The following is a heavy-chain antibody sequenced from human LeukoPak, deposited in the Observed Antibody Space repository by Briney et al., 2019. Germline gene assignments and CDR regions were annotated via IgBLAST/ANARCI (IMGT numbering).Heavy chain of an antibody. CDR1: GGSISSYY. V-gene: IGHV4-4*07. D-gene: IGHD2-15*01. Sequence: PSETLSLTCTVSGGSISSYYWSWIRQPAGKGLEWIGRIYTSGSTNYNPSLKSRVTMSVDTSKNQFSLKLSSVTAADTAVYYCARYCSGGSCYSKALDYWGQGTLVTVSS. CDR3: ARYCSGGSCYSKALDY. CDR2: IYTSGST. J-gene: IGHJ4*02.